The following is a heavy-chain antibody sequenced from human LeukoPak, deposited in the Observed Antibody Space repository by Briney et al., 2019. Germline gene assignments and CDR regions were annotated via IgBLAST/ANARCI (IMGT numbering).Heavy chain of an antibody. J-gene: IGHJ5*02. CDR2: ISYDGSNK. V-gene: IGHV3-30-3*01. CDR3: ARDPTGTAAGTDWFDP. D-gene: IGHD6-13*01. CDR1: GFIFSSYA. Sequence: GGSLRLSCAASGFIFSSYAMHWVRQAPGKGLEWVAVISYDGSNKYYADSVKGRFTISRDNSKNTLYLQMNSLRAEDTAVYYCARDPTGTAAGTDWFDPWGQGTLVTVSS.